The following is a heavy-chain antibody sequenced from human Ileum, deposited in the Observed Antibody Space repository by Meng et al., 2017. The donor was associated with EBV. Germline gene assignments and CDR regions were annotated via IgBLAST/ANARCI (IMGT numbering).Heavy chain of an antibody. CDR2: VYHDGAT. Sequence: QLALQEPGPGLVKPSGTLSLTCAVSGGSVSGSDWCSWVRQPPGKGLEWIGEVYHDGATNYHPSLKSRVTISLDKSKNEVNLHLNSLTAADTAVYFCARSSPIVRGLDYWGQGTLVTVSS. CDR1: GGSVSGSDW. D-gene: IGHD3-10*01. CDR3: ARSSPIVRGLDY. V-gene: IGHV4-4*02. J-gene: IGHJ4*02.